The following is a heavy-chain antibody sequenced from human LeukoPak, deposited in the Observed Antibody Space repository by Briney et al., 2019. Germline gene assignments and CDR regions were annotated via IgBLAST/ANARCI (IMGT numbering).Heavy chain of an antibody. V-gene: IGHV7-4-1*02. J-gene: IGHJ4*02. CDR1: GYTFTSYA. CDR2: INTNTGNP. CDR3: ARIIRIVVVPAAIDY. D-gene: IGHD2-2*01. Sequence: ASVKVSCKASGYTFTSYAMNWVRQAPGQGLEWMGWINTNTGNPTYAQGFTGRFVFSLDTSVSTAYLQMNSLRAEDTAVYYCARIIRIVVVPAAIDYWGQGTLVTVSS.